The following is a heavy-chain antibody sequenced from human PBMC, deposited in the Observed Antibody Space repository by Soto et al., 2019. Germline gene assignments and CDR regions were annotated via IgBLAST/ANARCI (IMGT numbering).Heavy chain of an antibody. CDR3: AKPAPSGSSTYYYYFDY. Sequence: EVQLLESGGGLVQPGGSLRLSCAASGFAFSSYAVSWVRQAPGKGLEWVSAIGGRSVNTFYADFVKGRFTISRDNFKNTLYLQMNSLRAEDTAVYYCAKPAPSGSSTYYYYFDYWGQGTLVTVSS. J-gene: IGHJ4*02. D-gene: IGHD3-22*01. CDR1: GFAFSSYA. CDR2: IGGRSVNT. V-gene: IGHV3-23*01.